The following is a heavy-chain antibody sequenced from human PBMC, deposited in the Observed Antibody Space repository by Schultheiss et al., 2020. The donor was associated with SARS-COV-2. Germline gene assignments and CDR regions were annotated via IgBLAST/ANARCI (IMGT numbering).Heavy chain of an antibody. CDR3: AKGLIPWIQLWYDAFDI. Sequence: GGSLRLSCAASGFTFSNAWMNWVRQAPGKGLEWVGRIKSKTDGGTTDYAAPVKGRFTISRDDSKNTLYLQMNSLKTEDTAVYYCAKGLIPWIQLWYDAFDIWGQGTMVTVSS. J-gene: IGHJ3*02. D-gene: IGHD5-18*01. CDR1: GFTFSNAW. V-gene: IGHV3-15*07. CDR2: IKSKTDGGTT.